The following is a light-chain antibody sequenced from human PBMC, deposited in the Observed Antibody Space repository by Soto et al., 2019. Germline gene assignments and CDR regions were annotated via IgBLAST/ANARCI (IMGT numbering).Light chain of an antibody. J-gene: IGKJ4*01. CDR1: QSVSSY. CDR2: DAS. V-gene: IGKV3-11*01. CDR3: QQLSNWPPLT. Sequence: EIVLTQSPATLSLSPGERATLSCRASQSVSSYLAWYQQKPGQAPRLLIYDASNRATGIPARFSGSGSGTDFTLTISSLEPEDFAVYDCQQLSNWPPLTFGGGTKVEIK.